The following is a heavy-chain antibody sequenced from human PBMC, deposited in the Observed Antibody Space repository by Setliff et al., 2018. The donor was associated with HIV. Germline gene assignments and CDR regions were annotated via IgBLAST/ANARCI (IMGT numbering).Heavy chain of an antibody. CDR2: INVGNGNT. V-gene: IGHV1-3*01. D-gene: IGHD5-18*01. Sequence: ASVKVSCKASGYTVNTYALHWVRQAPGQGLEWMGWINVGNGNTKYSQKFQGRVTITRDTSASTAYMELSSLRFEDTAVYYCARDSYGLDYWGQGTLVTSPQ. J-gene: IGHJ4*02. CDR3: ARDSYGLDY. CDR1: GYTVNTYA.